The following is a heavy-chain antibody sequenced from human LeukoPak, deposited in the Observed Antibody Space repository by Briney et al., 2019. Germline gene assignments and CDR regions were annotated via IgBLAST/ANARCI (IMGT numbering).Heavy chain of an antibody. CDR1: GYTFTGYY. CDR3: ARDGEDIVVVPAATGYWFDP. Sequence: ASVEVSCKASGYTFTGYYMHWVRQAPGQGLEWMGWINPNSGGTNYAQKFQGRVTMTRDTSISTAYMELSRLRSDDTAVYYCARDGEDIVVVPAATGYWFDPWGQGTLVTVSS. V-gene: IGHV1-2*02. CDR2: INPNSGGT. D-gene: IGHD2-2*01. J-gene: IGHJ5*02.